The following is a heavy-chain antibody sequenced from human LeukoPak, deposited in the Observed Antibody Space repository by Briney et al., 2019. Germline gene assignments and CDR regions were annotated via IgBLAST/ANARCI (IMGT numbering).Heavy chain of an antibody. D-gene: IGHD3-10*01. CDR1: GGSISSSSYY. CDR3: ARVRGNNYYYYGMDV. V-gene: IGHV4-39*07. CDR2: IYYSGST. Sequence: PSETLSLTCTVSGGSISSSSYYWGWIRQPPGKGLEWIGSIYYSGSTYYNPSLKSRVTISVDTSKNQFSLKLSSVTAADTAVYYCARVRGNNYYYYGMDVWGQGTTVTVSS. J-gene: IGHJ6*02.